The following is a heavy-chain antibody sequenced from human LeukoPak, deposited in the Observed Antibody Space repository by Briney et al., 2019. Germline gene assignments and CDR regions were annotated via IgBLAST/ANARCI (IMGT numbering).Heavy chain of an antibody. D-gene: IGHD1-26*01. CDR3: ARSMSGRYDF. CDR2: VNEDGSRT. J-gene: IGHJ4*02. V-gene: IGHV3-74*01. Sequence: GGSLRLSCAGSGFTFSNFWVHWVRQAPGKGLVWVSRVNEDGSRTDYADFVQGRFSISRGNAKNRLYLQMNSLTVEDTAVYYCARSMSGRYDFWGQGTLVTVSS. CDR1: GFTFSNFW.